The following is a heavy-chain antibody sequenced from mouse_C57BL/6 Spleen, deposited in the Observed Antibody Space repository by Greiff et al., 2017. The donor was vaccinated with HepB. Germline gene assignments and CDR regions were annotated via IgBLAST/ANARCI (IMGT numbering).Heavy chain of an antibody. CDR3: APYGYDDGYYFDY. J-gene: IGHJ2*01. CDR2: IYPGDGDT. V-gene: IGHV1-80*01. CDR1: GYAFSSYW. Sequence: VKLMESGAELVKPGASVKISCKASGYAFSSYWMNWVKQRPGKGLEWIGKIYPGDGDTNYNGKFKGKATLTAEESSSTAYMQLSSLTSEDSAVYFCAPYGYDDGYYFDYWGQGTTLTVSS. D-gene: IGHD2-2*01.